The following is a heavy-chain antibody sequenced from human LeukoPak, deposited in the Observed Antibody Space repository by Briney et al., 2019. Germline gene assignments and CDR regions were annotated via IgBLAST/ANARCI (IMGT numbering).Heavy chain of an antibody. J-gene: IGHJ3*02. Sequence: GESLKISCKGSGYSFTTYWIGWVGQMPEKGLEWMGIIYPGDSDTRYSPSFQGQVTISADKSISTAYLQWSSLKASDTAMYYCARPRTVGSSHDAFDIWGQGTKVIVSS. CDR1: GYSFTTYW. CDR3: ARPRTVGSSHDAFDI. D-gene: IGHD1-26*01. V-gene: IGHV5-51*01. CDR2: IYPGDSDT.